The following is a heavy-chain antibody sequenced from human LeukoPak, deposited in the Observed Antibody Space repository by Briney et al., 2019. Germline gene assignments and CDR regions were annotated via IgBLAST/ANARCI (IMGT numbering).Heavy chain of an antibody. J-gene: IGHJ4*01. CDR1: GFTFRGNW. Sequence: PGGSLRLSCAASGFTFRGNWMNWVRQAPGKGLVWVSRINGDGSSTSYADSVKGRFTISRDNARNTLHLQMNSLRAEDTAVYYCASLGGITVTGPYDFDYWGQELWSPSPQ. D-gene: IGHD1-20*01. CDR3: ASLGGITVTGPYDFDY. CDR2: INGDGSST. V-gene: IGHV3-74*01.